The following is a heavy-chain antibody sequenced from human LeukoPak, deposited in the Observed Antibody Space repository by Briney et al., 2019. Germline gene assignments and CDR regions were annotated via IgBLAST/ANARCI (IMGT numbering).Heavy chain of an antibody. CDR2: FDPEDGER. V-gene: IGHV1-24*01. Sequence: ASVKVSCKISGYSLTEISMHRVRQAPGKGLEWMGGFDPEDGERMSAQKFQGRVTMTEDTSTDTAYMELSSLRPEDTAVYYCATDRDGYNYYFDSWGQGTLVTVSS. CDR1: GYSLTEIS. CDR3: ATDRDGYNYYFDS. J-gene: IGHJ4*02. D-gene: IGHD5-24*01.